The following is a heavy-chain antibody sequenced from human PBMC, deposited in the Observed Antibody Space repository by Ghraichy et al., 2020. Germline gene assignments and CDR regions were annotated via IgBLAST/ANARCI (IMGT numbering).Heavy chain of an antibody. J-gene: IGHJ6*02. Sequence: SETLSLTCTVSGGSISSSSYYWGWIRQPPGKGLEWIGSIYYSGSTYYNPSLKSRVTISVDTSKNQFSLKLSSVTAADTAVYYCARLSDCSSTSCFPYYYYYYGMDVWGQGTTVTVSS. CDR1: GGSISSSSYY. D-gene: IGHD2-2*01. CDR3: ARLSDCSSTSCFPYYYYYYGMDV. CDR2: IYYSGST. V-gene: IGHV4-39*01.